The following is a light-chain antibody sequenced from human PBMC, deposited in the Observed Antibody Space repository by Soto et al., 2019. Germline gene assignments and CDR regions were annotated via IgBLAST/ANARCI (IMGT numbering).Light chain of an antibody. J-gene: IGKJ4*01. CDR2: GAS. CDR3: QQRSNWQGT. Sequence: EIVLTQSHGTLSLSPGERAPLSCRASQSVSSSYLAWYQQKPGQAPRLLIYGASSRATGIPDRFSGSGSGTDFTLTISGLEPEDFAVYYCQQRSNWQGTFGGGTKVDIK. V-gene: IGKV3D-20*02. CDR1: QSVSSSY.